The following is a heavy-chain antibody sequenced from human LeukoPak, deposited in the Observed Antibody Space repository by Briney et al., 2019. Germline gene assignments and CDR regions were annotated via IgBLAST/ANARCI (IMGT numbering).Heavy chain of an antibody. CDR1: GFTFSSYA. J-gene: IGHJ1*01. CDR3: ARVVQSTDSSGFYLPEYFQH. CDR2: ISGSSSAI. V-gene: IGHV3-48*04. Sequence: GSLRLSCAASGFTFSSYAMSWVRQAPGKGLEWVSYISGSSSAIFYPDSVKGRFVISRDNAKNSLYPQMNSLRAEDTAVYYCARVVQSTDSSGFYLPEYFQHWGQGTLVTVSS. D-gene: IGHD3-22*01.